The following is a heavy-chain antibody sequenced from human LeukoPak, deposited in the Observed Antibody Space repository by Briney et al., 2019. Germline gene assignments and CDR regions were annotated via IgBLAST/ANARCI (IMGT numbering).Heavy chain of an antibody. V-gene: IGHV3-9*01. J-gene: IGHJ4*02. CDR3: AKGGNDILTGYFDY. D-gene: IGHD3-9*01. CDR2: ISWNSGSI. CDR1: GFTFDDYA. Sequence: GGSLRLSCAASGFTFDDYAMHWVRQAPGKGLEWVSGISWNSGSIGYADSVKGRFTISRDNAKNSLYLQMNSLRAEDTALYCCAKGGNDILTGYFDYWGQGTLVTVSS.